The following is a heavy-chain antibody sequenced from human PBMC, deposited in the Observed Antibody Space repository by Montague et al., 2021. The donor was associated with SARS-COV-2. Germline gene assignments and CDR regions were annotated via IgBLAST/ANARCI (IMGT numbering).Heavy chain of an antibody. Sequence: SETLSLTCAVYGGSFSGYYWTWIRQSPGKGLEWIAEINYSGTTNYNFNPSLRSRVTISVDRSKSQFSLTLSSVTAADTGVYYCARSDPQTLALIGLRGKSASDYWGQGTLVTVSS. V-gene: IGHV4-34*01. J-gene: IGHJ4*02. D-gene: IGHD4-23*01. CDR2: INYSGTT. CDR1: GGSFSGYY. CDR3: ARSDPQTLALIGLRGKSASDY.